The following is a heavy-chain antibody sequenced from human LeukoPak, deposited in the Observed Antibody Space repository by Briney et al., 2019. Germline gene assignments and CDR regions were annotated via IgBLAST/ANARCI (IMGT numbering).Heavy chain of an antibody. J-gene: IGHJ4*02. D-gene: IGHD4-17*01. CDR1: GFTFSSYA. V-gene: IGHV3-30-3*01. Sequence: GRSLRLPCAASGFTFSSYAMHWVRQAPGKGLEWVAVISYDGSNKYYADSVKGRFTISRDNSKNTLYLQMNSLRAEDTAVYYCGTVTTGYWGQGTLVTVSS. CDR2: ISYDGSNK. CDR3: GTVTTGY.